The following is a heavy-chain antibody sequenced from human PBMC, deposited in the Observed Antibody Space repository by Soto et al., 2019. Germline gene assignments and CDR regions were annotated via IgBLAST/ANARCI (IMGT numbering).Heavy chain of an antibody. CDR1: GYTFTDYW. Sequence: GESLKISCKGSGYTFTDYWIGWVRQLPGKGLEWMGIIYPGDSDTRYSPSFQGQVTITADKATSTAYLQWNTLKASNTPMDYCARHISNFRYYSYAMDVWGQGTTVTVSS. CDR2: IYPGDSDT. J-gene: IGHJ6*02. D-gene: IGHD1-1*01. CDR3: ARHISNFRYYSYAMDV. V-gene: IGHV5-51*01.